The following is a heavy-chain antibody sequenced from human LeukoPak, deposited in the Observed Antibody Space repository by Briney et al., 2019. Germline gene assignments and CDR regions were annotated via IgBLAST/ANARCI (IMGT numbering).Heavy chain of an antibody. CDR2: IKPDGSAE. V-gene: IGHV3-7*01. CDR3: ARDLRRYDFWSGYTYYFDY. CDR1: GFTFSSNW. Sequence: GGSLRLSCATSGFTFSSNWMSWVRHAPGRGLEWVANIKPDGSAEYYAASVKGRFTVSRDNAKNSLYLQMNSLRAEDTAVYYCARDLRRYDFWSGYTYYFDYWGQGTLATVSS. D-gene: IGHD3-3*01. J-gene: IGHJ4*02.